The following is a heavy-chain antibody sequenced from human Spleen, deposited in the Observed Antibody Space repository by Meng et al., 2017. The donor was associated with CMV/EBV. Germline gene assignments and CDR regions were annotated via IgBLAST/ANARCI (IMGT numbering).Heavy chain of an antibody. D-gene: IGHD3-3*01. Sequence: GGSLRLSCAASGFTFGCFDMHWVRQAPGKGLEWVAFIRYDGSNKYYADSVKGRFTISRDNSKNTLYLQMNSLRAEDTAVYYCAKDWGSYYDFWSGNPGPSDYWGQGTLVTVSS. CDR2: IRYDGSNK. CDR1: GFTFGCFD. V-gene: IGHV3-30*02. J-gene: IGHJ4*02. CDR3: AKDWGSYYDFWSGNPGPSDY.